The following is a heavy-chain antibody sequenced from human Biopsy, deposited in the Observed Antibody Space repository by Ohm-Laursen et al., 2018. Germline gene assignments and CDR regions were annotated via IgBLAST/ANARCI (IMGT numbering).Heavy chain of an antibody. CDR3: AKDRYNYTPIGGFSMDV. V-gene: IGHV3-30*02. CDR2: IFYDGSNT. D-gene: IGHD5-18*01. Sequence: SLRLSCTASEFTFNNYGMQWVRQAPGKGLEWVAFIFYDGSNTYYADSVKGRFTISRDNSRDTLYLQMSSLRAEDTAVYYCAKDRYNYTPIGGFSMDVWGQGTTVTVSS. CDR1: EFTFNNYG. J-gene: IGHJ6*02.